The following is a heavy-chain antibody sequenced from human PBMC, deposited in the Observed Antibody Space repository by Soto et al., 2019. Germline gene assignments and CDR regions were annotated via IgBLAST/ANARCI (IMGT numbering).Heavy chain of an antibody. J-gene: IGHJ6*02. Sequence: SLNLSCTGSGYTFTSYWISWVRQMPGKGLEWMGRIDPSDSYTNYSPSFQGHVTISADKSISTAYLQWSSLKASDTAMYYCARTTGGWYYYGMDVWGQGTTV. CDR3: ARTTGGWYYYGMDV. CDR2: IDPSDSYT. V-gene: IGHV5-10-1*01. CDR1: GYTFTSYW. D-gene: IGHD1-1*01.